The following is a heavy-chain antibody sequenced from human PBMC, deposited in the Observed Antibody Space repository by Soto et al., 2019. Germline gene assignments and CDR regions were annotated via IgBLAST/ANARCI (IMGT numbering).Heavy chain of an antibody. CDR2: INHSGST. Sequence: SETLSLTCAVYGGSFSGYYWSWIRQPPGKGLEWIGEINHSGSTNYNPSLKSRVTISVDTSKNQFSLKLSSVTAADTAVYYCARGLVAGNWFDPWGQGTLVTVSS. D-gene: IGHD6-19*01. V-gene: IGHV4-34*01. CDR3: ARGLVAGNWFDP. J-gene: IGHJ5*02. CDR1: GGSFSGYY.